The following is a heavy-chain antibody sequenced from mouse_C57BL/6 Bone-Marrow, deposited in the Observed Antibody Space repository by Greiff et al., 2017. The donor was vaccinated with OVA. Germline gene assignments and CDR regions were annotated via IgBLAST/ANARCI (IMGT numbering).Heavy chain of an antibody. CDR1: GYTFTSYW. CDR3: ASSPNWDCWYFDV. Sequence: QVQLQQSGAELVMPGASVKLSCKASGYTFTSYWMHWVKQRPGQGLEWIGEIDPSDSYTNYNQKFKGKSTLTVDKSSSTAYMQLSSLTSEDSAVYYCASSPNWDCWYFDVWGTGTTVTVSS. J-gene: IGHJ1*03. D-gene: IGHD4-1*01. V-gene: IGHV1-69*01. CDR2: IDPSDSYT.